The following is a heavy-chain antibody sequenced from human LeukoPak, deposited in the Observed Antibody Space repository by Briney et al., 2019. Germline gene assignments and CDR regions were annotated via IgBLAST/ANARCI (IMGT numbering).Heavy chain of an antibody. V-gene: IGHV3-74*01. Sequence: GGSLRLSCVASGFSFSTYWMHWVRQAPGKGLEWVSRINGDGSSTSYADSVKGRFTISRDNAKNTVYLQMNSLRVEDTAAYYCIRDFGSVGATNAFDIWGQGTMVTVSS. CDR3: IRDFGSVGATNAFDI. D-gene: IGHD1-26*01. CDR1: GFSFSTYW. CDR2: INGDGSST. J-gene: IGHJ3*02.